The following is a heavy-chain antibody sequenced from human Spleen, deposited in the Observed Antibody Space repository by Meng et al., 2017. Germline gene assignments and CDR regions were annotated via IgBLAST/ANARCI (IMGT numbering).Heavy chain of an antibody. V-gene: IGHV4-34*01. CDR1: GGSFSGYC. D-gene: IGHD3-10*01. Sequence: QLQRRGEVILSPPAPLPLTCPVYGGSFSGYCRNWVRQPQGKGLEWIGEINHSGSTNYNPSLKSRVTISVDTSKNQFSLKLSSVTAADTAVYYCARGLYYGSGSWYFDLWGRGTLVTVSS. CDR3: ARGLYYGSGSWYFDL. J-gene: IGHJ2*01. CDR2: INHSGST.